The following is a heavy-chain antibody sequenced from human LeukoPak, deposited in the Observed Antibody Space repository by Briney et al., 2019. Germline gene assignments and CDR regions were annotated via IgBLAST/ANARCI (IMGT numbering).Heavy chain of an antibody. D-gene: IGHD3-22*01. CDR2: ISGSGGST. J-gene: IGHJ3*02. V-gene: IGHV3-23*01. CDR3: AKVAVEYYYDSSGYSYTKLGAFDI. Sequence: GGSLRLSCAASGFTFSSYDMSWVRQAPGKGLEWVSAISGSGGSTYYADSVKGRFTISRDNSNNTLYLQMNSLRAEDTAVYYCAKVAVEYYYDSSGYSYTKLGAFDIWGQGTMVTVSS. CDR1: GFTFSSYD.